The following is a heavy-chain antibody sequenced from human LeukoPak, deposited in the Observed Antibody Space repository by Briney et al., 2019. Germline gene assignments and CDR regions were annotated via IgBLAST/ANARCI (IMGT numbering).Heavy chain of an antibody. Sequence: SETLSLTCTVSGGSINSYWSWIRQPAGKGLEWIGRISGSGTITYNPALQSRLSISIDTSKNQFSLKLMSVTAADTAVYYCARDWRTYYYGSGSYRPLGYWGQGTLVTVSS. CDR3: ARDWRTYYYGSGSYRPLGY. D-gene: IGHD3-10*01. CDR1: GGSINSY. CDR2: ISGSGTI. J-gene: IGHJ4*02. V-gene: IGHV4-4*07.